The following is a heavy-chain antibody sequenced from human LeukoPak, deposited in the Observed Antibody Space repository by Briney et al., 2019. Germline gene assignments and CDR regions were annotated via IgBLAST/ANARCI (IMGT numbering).Heavy chain of an antibody. CDR3: TRDRGYDYFFDY. CDR1: GYTFTGYY. CDR2: INPNSGGT. V-gene: IGHV1-2*06. J-gene: IGHJ4*02. D-gene: IGHD5-12*01. Sequence: ASVKVSCKGSGYTFTGYYMHWVGQAPGQGLEWMGRINPNSGGTNYAQKFQGRVTMTRDTSISTAYMELSRLRSDDTAVYHCTRDRGYDYFFDYWGQGTLVTVSS.